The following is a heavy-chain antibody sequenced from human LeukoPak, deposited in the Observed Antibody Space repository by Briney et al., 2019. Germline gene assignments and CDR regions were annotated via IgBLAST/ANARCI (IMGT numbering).Heavy chain of an antibody. CDR2: IIPILGIA. CDR3: ASSSQTTPPYY. Sequence: ASVKVSCKASGGTFSSYAISWVRQAPGQGLEWMGRIIPILGIANYAQKFQGRVTITADKSTSTAYMELSSLRSEDTAVYYCASSSQTTPPYYWGQGTLVTVSS. J-gene: IGHJ4*02. D-gene: IGHD1-7*01. CDR1: GGTFSSYA. V-gene: IGHV1-69*04.